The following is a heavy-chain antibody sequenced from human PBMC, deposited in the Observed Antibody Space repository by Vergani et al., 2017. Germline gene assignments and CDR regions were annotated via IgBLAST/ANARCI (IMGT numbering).Heavy chain of an antibody. CDR1: GFTFSSYG. D-gene: IGHD6-13*01. J-gene: IGHJ4*02. Sequence: QVQLVESGGGVVQPGRSLRLSCAASGFTFSSYGLHWVRQAPGKGLEGVAVIWYDGSNKYYADSVKGRFTISRDNSKNTLYLQMNSLRAEDTAVYYCARDRGSSWPGDNYFDYWGQGTLVTVSS. V-gene: IGHV3-33*01. CDR3: ARDRGSSWPGDNYFDY. CDR2: IWYDGSNK.